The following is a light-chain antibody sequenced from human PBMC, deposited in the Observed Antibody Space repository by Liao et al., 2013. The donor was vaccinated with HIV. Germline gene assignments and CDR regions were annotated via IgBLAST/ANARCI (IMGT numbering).Light chain of an antibody. Sequence: SNDLTQPPTVSVSPGQTAIITCSGQDLESGYTSWFQQKPGQAPMLVIYKDTERPSGIPERFSGSSSGTTVTLTISGVQAEDEADYYCQSADSSGTYPVFGGGTKLTVL. J-gene: IGLJ3*02. CDR1: DLESGY. CDR3: QSADSSGTYPV. V-gene: IGLV3-25*03. CDR2: KDT.